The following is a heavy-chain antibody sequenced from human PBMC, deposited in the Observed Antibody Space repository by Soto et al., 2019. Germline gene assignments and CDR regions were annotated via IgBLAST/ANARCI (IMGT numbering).Heavy chain of an antibody. Sequence: QVQLQESGPGLVKPSGTLSLTCAVSGGSISSSNWWSWVRQPPGKGLEWIGEIYHSGSTNYNPSLKSRVTISVDKSQNQFSLKLSSVTAADTAVYYCALLGRSGDLDNTVFDYWGQGTLVTVSS. CDR3: ALLGRSGDLDNTVFDY. CDR2: IYHSGST. J-gene: IGHJ4*02. CDR1: GGSISSSNW. V-gene: IGHV4-4*02. D-gene: IGHD2-21*02.